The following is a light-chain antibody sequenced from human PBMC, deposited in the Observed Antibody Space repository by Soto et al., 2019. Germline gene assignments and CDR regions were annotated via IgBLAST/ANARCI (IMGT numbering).Light chain of an antibody. CDR2: GAS. CDR1: QSVSSN. V-gene: IGKV3-15*01. CDR3: QQYNNWPPWT. J-gene: IGKJ1*01. Sequence: EIVMTQSPATLSVSPGERATLSCRASQSVSSNLAWYQQKPGQAPRLLIYGASTRATGIPARFSGSGSGTEFTLTIGSVQSEDFAVYYCQQYNNWPPWTFGQGTKVEIK.